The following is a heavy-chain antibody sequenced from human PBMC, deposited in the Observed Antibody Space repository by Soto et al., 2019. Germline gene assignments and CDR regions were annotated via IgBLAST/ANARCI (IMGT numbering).Heavy chain of an antibody. CDR2: ISNDGSKK. J-gene: IGHJ4*02. CDR3: ANNWNLDN. V-gene: IGHV3-30*04. D-gene: IGHD1-1*01. CDR1: GFTFSNYA. Sequence: QVQLVESGGGVVQRGRSLRLSCAASGFTFSNYAMTWVRQAPGKGLECVAAISNDGSKKYYTDSVKGRFTISRDNSENTVFLQMDSLRAEDTALYYCANNWNLDNWGQGTLVTVSS.